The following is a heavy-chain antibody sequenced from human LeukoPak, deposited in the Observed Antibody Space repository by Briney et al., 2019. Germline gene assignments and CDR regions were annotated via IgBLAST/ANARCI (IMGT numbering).Heavy chain of an antibody. J-gene: IGHJ4*02. CDR3: GVSVVIPAAFDH. Sequence: GGSLRLSCAPSGFIFSNYWMSWVRQAPGKGLEWVAMIKQDGSGKYYVGSVKGRFTISRDNAKNSLYLQMNSLRAEDTAVYYCGVSVVIPAAFDHWGQGTLVTVSS. CDR2: IKQDGSGK. D-gene: IGHD2-2*01. V-gene: IGHV3-7*01. CDR1: GFIFSNYW.